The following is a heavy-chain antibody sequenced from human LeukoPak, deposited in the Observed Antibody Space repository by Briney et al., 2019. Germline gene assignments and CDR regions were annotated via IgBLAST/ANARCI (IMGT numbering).Heavy chain of an antibody. CDR3: ARDGSGDTAMDPTYYYFDY. J-gene: IGHJ4*02. D-gene: IGHD5-18*01. Sequence: ASVKVSCKASGYTFTSYGISWVRQAPGQGLEWMGWISAYNGNTSYAQKLQGRVTMTTDTSTSTAYMELRSLRSDDTAVYYCARDGSGDTAMDPTYYYFDYWGQGTLVTVSS. CDR1: GYTFTSYG. V-gene: IGHV1-18*01. CDR2: ISAYNGNT.